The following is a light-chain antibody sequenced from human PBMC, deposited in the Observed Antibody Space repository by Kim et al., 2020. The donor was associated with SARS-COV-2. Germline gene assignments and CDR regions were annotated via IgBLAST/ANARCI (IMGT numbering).Light chain of an antibody. J-gene: IGKJ3*01. CDR1: QGIRNY. CDR3: QKYNSAPRT. CDR2: ATS. V-gene: IGKV1-27*01. Sequence: DIQMTQSPSALSASVGDRVTITCRASQGIRNYLAWYQQKPGKVPRLLIYATSTLQSGVPSRFSGGGFGTDFTLAISSLQPEDVATYYCQKYNSAPRTFGPGTKVEI.